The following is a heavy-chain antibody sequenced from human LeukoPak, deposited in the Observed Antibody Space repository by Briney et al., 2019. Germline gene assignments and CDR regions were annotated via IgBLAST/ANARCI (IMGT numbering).Heavy chain of an antibody. J-gene: IGHJ5*02. CDR2: IDGSGGEI. CDR3: AKGGSFRSSSKSYFDP. V-gene: IGHV3-23*01. D-gene: IGHD6-13*01. CDR1: GFTFSTYA. Sequence: GGSQRLSCAASGFTFSTYAMTWFRQAPGKGLEWVSSIDGSGGEIHYAASVKGWFAISRDNSKSTLYLQMNSLRTEDTALYYCAKGGSFRSSSKSYFDPWGQG.